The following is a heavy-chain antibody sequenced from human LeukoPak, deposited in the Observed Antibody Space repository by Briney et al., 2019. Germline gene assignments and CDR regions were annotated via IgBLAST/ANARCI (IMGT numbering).Heavy chain of an antibody. J-gene: IGHJ6*02. CDR3: ARVEMTMVRGVIVYYYYGTDV. CDR2: MNPNSGNT. CDR1: GYTFTSYD. Sequence: ASVKVSCKASGYTFTSYDINWVRQATGQGLEWMGWMNPNSGNTGYAQKFQGRVTMTRNTSISTAYMELSSLRSEDTAVYYCARVEMTMVRGVIVYYYYGTDVWGQGTTVTVSS. D-gene: IGHD3-10*01. V-gene: IGHV1-8*01.